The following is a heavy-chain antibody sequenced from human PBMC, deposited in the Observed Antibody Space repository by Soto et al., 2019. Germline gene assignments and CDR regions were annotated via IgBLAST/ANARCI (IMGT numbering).Heavy chain of an antibody. Sequence: SETLSLTCAVSGGSIGGVGYSWSWIRQPPGGGREWIGYMYHSGTFLKSPSLKTRLTMSLDMSKNQCSLTLNSMTAADTAVYYCARAQCYSGSGNYNNLMFDAWGQGIQVTVSS. J-gene: IGHJ5*02. CDR2: MYHSGTF. V-gene: IGHV4-30-2*01. CDR3: ARAQCYSGSGNYNNLMFDA. D-gene: IGHD3-10*01. CDR1: GGSIGGVGYS.